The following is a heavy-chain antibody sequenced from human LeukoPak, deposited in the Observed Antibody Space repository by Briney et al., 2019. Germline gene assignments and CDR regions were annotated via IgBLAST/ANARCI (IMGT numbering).Heavy chain of an antibody. Sequence: SETLSLTCTVSGYSISYGYYWGWIRQPPGKGLEWIGIIYHSGSTYYNPSLTSRVTISVDTSKNQFSLKLSSVTAADTAVYYCARDRHSGYEEGNVDYWGQGTLVTVSS. CDR3: ARDRHSGYEEGNVDY. D-gene: IGHD5-12*01. CDR1: GYSISYGYY. CDR2: IYHSGST. J-gene: IGHJ4*02. V-gene: IGHV4-38-2*02.